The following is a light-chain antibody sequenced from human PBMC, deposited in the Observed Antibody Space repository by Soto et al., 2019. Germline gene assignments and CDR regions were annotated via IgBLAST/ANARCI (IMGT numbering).Light chain of an antibody. V-gene: IGKV3D-20*02. CDR3: QQRTNSPLT. J-gene: IGKJ4*01. Sequence: EIVLTQSPGTLSLSPGARATLSCRASQSVSSSYLAWYQQKPGQAPRLIIYDASNRATGIPARFSGSWSGTDCTLTISSLEPEDVSVYYCQQRTNSPLTFVGGTKVDIK. CDR1: QSVSSSY. CDR2: DAS.